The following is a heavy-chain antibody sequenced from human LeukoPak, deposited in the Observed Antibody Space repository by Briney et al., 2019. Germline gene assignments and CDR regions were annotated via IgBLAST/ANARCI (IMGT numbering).Heavy chain of an antibody. D-gene: IGHD3-10*01. J-gene: IGHJ4*02. CDR3: ARSPYGSGSRTSYYFDY. CDR2: IYDSGRT. CDR1: GGSISSGGYC. Sequence: PQTLSLTCTVSGGSISSGGYCWSCIRQHPGKGLEWMGYIYDSGRTYYNPSLRSRVTISVDTSKNQFSLKLSSVTAADTAVYYCARSPYGSGSRTSYYFDYWGQGPLVTVSS. V-gene: IGHV4-31*03.